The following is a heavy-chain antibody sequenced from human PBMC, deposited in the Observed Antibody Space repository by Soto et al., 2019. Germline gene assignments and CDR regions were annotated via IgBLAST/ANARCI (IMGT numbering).Heavy chain of an antibody. CDR1: GFTFSSYG. CDR2: IWYDGSNK. J-gene: IGHJ4*02. D-gene: IGHD6-19*01. Sequence: QVQLVESGGGVVQPGRSLRLSCAASGFTFSSYGMHWVRQAPGKGLEWVAVIWYDGSNKYYADSVKGRFTTSRDNSKNTLYLQMNSLRAEDTAVYYCARTHSSGWYFDYWGQGTLVTVSS. V-gene: IGHV3-33*01. CDR3: ARTHSSGWYFDY.